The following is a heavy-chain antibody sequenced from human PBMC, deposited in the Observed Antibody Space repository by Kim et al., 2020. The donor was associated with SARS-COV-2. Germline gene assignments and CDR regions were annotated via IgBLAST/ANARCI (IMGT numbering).Heavy chain of an antibody. Sequence: GGSLRLSCAASGFTFSSYGMHWVRQAPGKGLEWVAVISYDGSNKYYADSVKGRFTISRDNSKNTLYLQMNSLRAEDTAVYYCAKDRKIDYSSSWLGDWGQGPLVTVSS. CDR3: AKDRKIDYSSSWLGD. CDR1: GFTFSSYG. D-gene: IGHD6-13*01. J-gene: IGHJ4*02. CDR2: ISYDGSNK. V-gene: IGHV3-30*18.